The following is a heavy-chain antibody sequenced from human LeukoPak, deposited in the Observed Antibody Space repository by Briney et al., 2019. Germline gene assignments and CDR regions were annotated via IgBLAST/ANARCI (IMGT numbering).Heavy chain of an antibody. D-gene: IGHD4-17*01. V-gene: IGHV3-30*03. CDR1: GFTFSSYG. Sequence: GGSLRLSCAASGFTFSSYGMHWVRQAPGKGLEWVAVISYDGSNKYYADSVKGRFTISRDNSKNTLYLQMNSLRAEDTAVYYCARGYGDYDLTYWFDPWGQGTLVTVSS. CDR2: ISYDGSNK. CDR3: ARGYGDYDLTYWFDP. J-gene: IGHJ5*02.